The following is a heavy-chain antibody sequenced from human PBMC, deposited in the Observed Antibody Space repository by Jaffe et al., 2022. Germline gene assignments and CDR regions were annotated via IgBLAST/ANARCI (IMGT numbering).Heavy chain of an antibody. J-gene: IGHJ4*02. CDR1: GGTFSSYT. Sequence: QVQLVQSGAEVKKPGSSVKVSCKASGGTFSSYTISWVRQAPGQGLEWMGRIIPILGIANYAQKFQGRVTITADKSTSTAYMELSSLRSEDTAVYYCARDPIEERRVTMVRARPDYWGQGTLVTVSS. CDR3: ARDPIEERRVTMVRARPDY. D-gene: IGHD3-10*01. V-gene: IGHV1-69*08. CDR2: IIPILGIA.